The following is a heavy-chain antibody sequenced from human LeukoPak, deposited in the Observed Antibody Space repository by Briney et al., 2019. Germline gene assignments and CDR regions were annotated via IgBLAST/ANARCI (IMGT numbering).Heavy chain of an antibody. CDR1: GGSIRSYY. Sequence: SETLSLTCTVSGGSIRSYYWSWIRQPPGKGLEWIGYIYYSGSTNYNPSLKSRVTISVDTSKNQFSLKLSSVTAADTAVYYCARRSITIPYYFDYWGQGTLGTVSS. J-gene: IGHJ4*02. CDR2: IYYSGST. D-gene: IGHD3-10*01. V-gene: IGHV4-59*08. CDR3: ARRSITIPYYFDY.